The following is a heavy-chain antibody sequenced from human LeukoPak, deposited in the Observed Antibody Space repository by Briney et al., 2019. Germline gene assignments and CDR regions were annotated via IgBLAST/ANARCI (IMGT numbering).Heavy chain of an antibody. CDR2: IYYVGST. D-gene: IGHD3-22*01. J-gene: IGHJ4*02. Sequence: SETLSLTCTVSGGSMNSYYWSWIRQPPGKGLGWIGHIYYVGSTNYNPSLKSRVSISVDTSKNQFSLKLSSVTAADTAVYYCARGRIYYDSTGYAYWGQGTLVTVSS. V-gene: IGHV4-59*01. CDR3: ARGRIYYDSTGYAY. CDR1: GGSMNSYY.